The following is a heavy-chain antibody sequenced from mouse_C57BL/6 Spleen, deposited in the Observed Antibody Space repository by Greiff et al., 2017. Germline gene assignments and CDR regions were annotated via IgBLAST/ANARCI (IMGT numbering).Heavy chain of an antibody. CDR2: ISYDGSN. D-gene: IGHD1-1*01. CDR3: AREEGNYYGSSRGAKDY. CDR1: GYSITSGYY. J-gene: IGHJ4*01. V-gene: IGHV3-6*01. Sequence: VQLQQSGPGLVKPSQSLSLTCSVTGYSITSGYYWNWIRQFPGNKLEWMGYISYDGSNNYNPSLKNRISITRDTSKNQFFLKLNSVTTEDTATYYCAREEGNYYGSSRGAKDYWGQGTSVTVSS.